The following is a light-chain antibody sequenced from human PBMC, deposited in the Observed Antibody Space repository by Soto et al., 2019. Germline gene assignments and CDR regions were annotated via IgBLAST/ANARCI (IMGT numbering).Light chain of an antibody. CDR3: QSYDSSLSGSRV. V-gene: IGLV1-40*01. CDR2: GNS. CDR1: ISNIGAGYD. J-gene: IGLJ2*01. Sequence: QSVLTQPPSVSGAPGLRVTNSCTGSISNIGAGYDVHWYQQLPGTAPKLLIYGNSNRPSGVPDRFSGSKSGTSASLAITGLQAEDEADYYCQSYDSSLSGSRVFGGGTKLTVL.